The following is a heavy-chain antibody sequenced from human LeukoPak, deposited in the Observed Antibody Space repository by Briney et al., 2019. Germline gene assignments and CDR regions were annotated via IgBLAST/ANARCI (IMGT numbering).Heavy chain of an antibody. D-gene: IGHD3-10*01. CDR1: GYTFTSYG. CDR2: ISAYNGNT. Sequence: ASVKVSCKASGYTFTSYGISWVRQAPGQGLEWMGWISAYNGNTNYAQKLQGRVTMTTDTSTSTAYMELRSLRSDDTAVYYCARALDGSGSYYTSWYMDVWGKGTTVTISS. CDR3: ARALDGSGSYYTSWYMDV. J-gene: IGHJ6*03. V-gene: IGHV1-18*01.